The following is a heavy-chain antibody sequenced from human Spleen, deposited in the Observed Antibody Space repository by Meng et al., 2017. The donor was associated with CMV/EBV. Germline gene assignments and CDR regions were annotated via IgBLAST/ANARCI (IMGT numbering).Heavy chain of an antibody. J-gene: IGHJ4*02. CDR1: GFTFSSYG. Sequence: SLKISCAASGFTFSSYGMHWVRQAPGKGLEWVAVIWYDGSNKYYADSVKGRFTISRDNSKNTLYLQMNSLRAEDTAVYDCAKDSVDYYDSSGYYPYPKYWGQGTLVTVSS. D-gene: IGHD3-22*01. CDR2: IWYDGSNK. V-gene: IGHV3-33*06. CDR3: AKDSVDYYDSSGYYPYPKY.